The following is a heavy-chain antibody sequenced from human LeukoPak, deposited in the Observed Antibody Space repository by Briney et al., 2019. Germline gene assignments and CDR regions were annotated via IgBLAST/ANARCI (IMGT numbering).Heavy chain of an antibody. CDR2: ISYDGSNK. V-gene: IGHV3-30-3*01. CDR1: GFTFSSYA. D-gene: IGHD5-12*01. Sequence: TGGSLRLSCAASGFTFSSYAMHWVRQAPGKGLEWVAVISYDGSNKYYADSVKGRFTISRDNSKNTLYLQMNSLRAEDTAVYYCARGGDSGYDSYYFDYWGQGTLVTVSS. CDR3: ARGGDSGYDSYYFDY. J-gene: IGHJ4*02.